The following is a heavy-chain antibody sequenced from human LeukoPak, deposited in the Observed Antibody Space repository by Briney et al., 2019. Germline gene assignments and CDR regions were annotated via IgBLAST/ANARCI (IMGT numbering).Heavy chain of an antibody. CDR3: ARGRRYSGYDASGY. CDR2: ISCHNGDT. Sequence: ASVKVSCKASGYTFTSNGITWVRQAPGQGLEWVGWISCHNGDTRYAQKFQGRVTMTRNTSISTAYMELSSLRSEDTAVYYCARGRRYSGYDASGYWGQGTLVTVSS. D-gene: IGHD5-12*01. CDR1: GYTFTSNG. J-gene: IGHJ4*02. V-gene: IGHV1-8*01.